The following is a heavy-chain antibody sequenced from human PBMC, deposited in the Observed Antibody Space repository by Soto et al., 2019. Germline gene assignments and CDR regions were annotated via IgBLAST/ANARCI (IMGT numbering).Heavy chain of an antibody. CDR2: ISSHGRDI. CDR1: GFTFTSDS. Sequence: EVQLVESGGGLVKPGGSVRLSCEASGFTFTSDSMIWVRQAPGKGLEWVSSISSHGRDIFYADSVKGRFTISRDNAKDSLHLQMNSLTGGDSAVYYCARGAALAGKLDLWGQGTLVTVSS. J-gene: IGHJ4*02. CDR3: ARGAALAGKLDL. V-gene: IGHV3-21*06. D-gene: IGHD6-19*01.